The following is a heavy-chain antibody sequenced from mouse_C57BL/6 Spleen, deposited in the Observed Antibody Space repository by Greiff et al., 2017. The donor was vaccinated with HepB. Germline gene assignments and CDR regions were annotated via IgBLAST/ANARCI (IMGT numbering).Heavy chain of an antibody. V-gene: IGHV1-18*01. J-gene: IGHJ4*01. CDR2: INPNNGGT. Sequence: EVQLQQSGPELVKPGASVKIPCKASGYTFTDYNMDWVKQSHGKSLEWIGDINPNNGGTIYNQKFKGKATLTVDKSSSTAYMELRSLTSEDTAVYYCARMTTVSYYAMDYWGQGTSVTVSS. CDR1: GYTFTDYN. D-gene: IGHD1-1*01. CDR3: ARMTTVSYYAMDY.